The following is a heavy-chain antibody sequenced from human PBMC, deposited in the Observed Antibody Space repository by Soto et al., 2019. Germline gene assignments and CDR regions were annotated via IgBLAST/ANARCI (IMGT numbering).Heavy chain of an antibody. CDR1: GYSFSSYA. V-gene: IGHV1-18*01. Sequence: QVQLVQSAADVKKPGASVKVSCKASGYSFSSYAINWVQQAPGQGLEWLGWISGNNENTKYAQKFEGRVSMTTDTATTTAYMELRSLKTDDTAVYYCARDLFRWFGDSRMDYWGQGTLVTVFS. CDR2: ISGNNENT. CDR3: ARDLFRWFGDSRMDY. D-gene: IGHD3-10*01. J-gene: IGHJ4*02.